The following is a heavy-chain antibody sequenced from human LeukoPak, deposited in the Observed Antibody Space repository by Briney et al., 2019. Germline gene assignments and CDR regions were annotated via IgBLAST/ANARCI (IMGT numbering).Heavy chain of an antibody. Sequence: SETLSLTCAVYGGSFIGYYWSWIRQPPGKGLEWIGEINHFGSTNYNPSLKSRVTISIDTSKNQFSLKLSSVTAADTAVYYCARAESYYYGSGSYYRYFDYWGQGTLVTVSS. V-gene: IGHV4-34*01. CDR1: GGSFIGYY. J-gene: IGHJ4*02. CDR3: ARAESYYYGSGSYYRYFDY. D-gene: IGHD3-10*01. CDR2: INHFGST.